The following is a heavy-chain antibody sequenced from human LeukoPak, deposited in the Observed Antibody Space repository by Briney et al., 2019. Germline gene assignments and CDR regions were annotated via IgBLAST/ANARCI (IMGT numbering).Heavy chain of an antibody. CDR1: GFTFSSYA. Sequence: GGSLRLSCAASGFTFSSYAMHWVRQAPGKGLEWVAVISYDGSNKYYADSVKGRFTIPRDNSKNTLYLQMNSLRAEDTAVYYCARDWRLVHIDYWGQGTLVTVSS. D-gene: IGHD6-19*01. CDR2: ISYDGSNK. V-gene: IGHV3-30*04. CDR3: ARDWRLVHIDY. J-gene: IGHJ4*02.